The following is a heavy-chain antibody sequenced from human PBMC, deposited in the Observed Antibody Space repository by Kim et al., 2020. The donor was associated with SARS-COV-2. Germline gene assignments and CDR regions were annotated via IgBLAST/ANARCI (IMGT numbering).Heavy chain of an antibody. CDR2: VFYTGDA. J-gene: IGHJ4*02. CDR1: GGSINGYV. D-gene: IGHD2-15*01. CDR3: ARRAYSVPEVFDY. V-gene: IGHV4-59*13. Sequence: SETLSLTCTVSGGSINGYVWNWIWQAPGKGLDWLGYVFYTGDANYAPSLGSRLNISVDMSKYQFSLRLSPVTAAATAIYYCARRAYSVPEVFDYWGQGALVTVSS.